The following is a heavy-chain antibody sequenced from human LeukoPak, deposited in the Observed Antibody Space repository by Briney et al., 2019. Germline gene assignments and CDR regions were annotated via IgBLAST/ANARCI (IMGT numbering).Heavy chain of an antibody. CDR1: GYTFTSYG. D-gene: IGHD1-26*01. CDR2: ISAYNGNT. J-gene: IGHJ5*02. CDR3: ARAPPRVGATNWFDP. Sequence: ASVKVSCMASGYTFTSYGISWVRQAPGQGLEWMGWISAYNGNTNCAQKLQGRVTMTTDTSTSTAYMELRSLRSDDTAVYYCARAPPRVGATNWFDPWGQGTLVTVSS. V-gene: IGHV1-18*01.